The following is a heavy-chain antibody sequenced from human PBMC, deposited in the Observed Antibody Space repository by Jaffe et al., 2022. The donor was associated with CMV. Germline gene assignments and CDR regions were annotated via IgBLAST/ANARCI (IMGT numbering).Heavy chain of an antibody. J-gene: IGHJ4*02. D-gene: IGHD2-21*02. V-gene: IGHV2-5*01. Sequence: QITLKESGPTLVKPTQTLTLTCTFSGFSLSTSGVGVGWIRQPPGKALEWLALIYWNDDKRYSPSLKSRLTITKDTSKNQVVLTMTNMDPVDTATYYCAHWKAYCGGDCYPHFDYWGQGTLVTVSS. CDR2: IYWNDDK. CDR3: AHWKAYCGGDCYPHFDY. CDR1: GFSLSTSGVG.